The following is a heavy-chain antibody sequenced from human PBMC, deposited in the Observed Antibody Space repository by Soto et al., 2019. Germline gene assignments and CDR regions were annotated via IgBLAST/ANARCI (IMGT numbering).Heavy chain of an antibody. CDR3: ARVTCRGVDCCPRKYYHYGAMDV. CDR2: ISPFIGPP. D-gene: IGHD2-21*01. CDR1: GGTISRHT. Sequence: QVQLVQSGAEVRRPGSSVKVSCKASGGTISRHTITWVRQAPGQGLEWMGRISPFIGPPNYAQKFQGKVTITADTSTSTVYMELTSLKSEDTAVYYCARVTCRGVDCCPRKYYHYGAMDVWGQGTTVTVAS. V-gene: IGHV1-69*08. J-gene: IGHJ6*02.